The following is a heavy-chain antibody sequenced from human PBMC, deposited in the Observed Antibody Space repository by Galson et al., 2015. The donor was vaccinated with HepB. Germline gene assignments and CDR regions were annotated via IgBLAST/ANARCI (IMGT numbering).Heavy chain of an antibody. CDR3: ARSLTVLDY. CDR2: VSVSGDRT. V-gene: IGHV3-23*01. D-gene: IGHD2-21*02. CDR1: GFTFSAVE. Sequence: SLRLSCAASGFTFSAVEMNWVRQAPGEGLEWVSLVSVSGDRTHYADSVMGRFTIFRDDSKNTLYLLMNSLRVEDTAVYYCARSLTVLDYWGQGIQVTVSS. J-gene: IGHJ4*02.